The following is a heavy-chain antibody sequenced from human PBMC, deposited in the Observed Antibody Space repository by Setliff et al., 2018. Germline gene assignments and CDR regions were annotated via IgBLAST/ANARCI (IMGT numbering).Heavy chain of an antibody. Sequence: ASVKVSCKASGYTFRNYAFAWVRQAPGQGLEWVGWISVYNGDTNYAQKFQGRVTLTTDTSTSTAYMELRSLTSADSAFYYCARSPSVELVTIRTNSWFTYWGQGTLVTVSS. V-gene: IGHV1-18*01. CDR1: GYTFRNYA. CDR3: ARSPSVELVTIRTNSWFTY. D-gene: IGHD5-18*01. CDR2: ISVYNGDT. J-gene: IGHJ4*02.